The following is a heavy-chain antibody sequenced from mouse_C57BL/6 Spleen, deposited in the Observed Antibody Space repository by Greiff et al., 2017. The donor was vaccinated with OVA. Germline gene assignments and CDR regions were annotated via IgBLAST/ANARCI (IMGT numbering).Heavy chain of an antibody. V-gene: IGHV1-59*01. CDR3: ARIRDGYYDY. J-gene: IGHJ2*01. CDR2: IDPSDSYT. Sequence: QVQLKQPGAELVRPGTSVKLSCKASGYTFTSYWMHWVKQRPGQGLEWIGVIDPSDSYTNYNQKFKGKATLTVDTSSSTAYMQLSSLTSEDSAVYYCARIRDGYYDYWGQGTTLTVSS. D-gene: IGHD2-3*01. CDR1: GYTFTSYW.